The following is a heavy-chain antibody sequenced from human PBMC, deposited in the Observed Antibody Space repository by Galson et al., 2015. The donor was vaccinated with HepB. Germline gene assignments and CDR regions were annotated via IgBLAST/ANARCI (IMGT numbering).Heavy chain of an antibody. CDR3: ALPYSGSFIWSLDY. CDR1: GFSFTTYW. CDR2: IYPGDSET. J-gene: IGHJ4*02. D-gene: IGHD1-26*01. V-gene: IGHV5-51*01. Sequence: QSGAEVKKPGESLKISCKTSGFSFTTYWIAWVRQMPGKGLEWMGIIYPGDSETTYSPPFQGQVTISADKSISTAYLQWSNLKASDTAMYYCALPYSGSFIWSLDYWGQGTLVTVSS.